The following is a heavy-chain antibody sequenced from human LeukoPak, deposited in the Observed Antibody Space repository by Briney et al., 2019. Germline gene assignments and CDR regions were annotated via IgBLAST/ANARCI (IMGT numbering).Heavy chain of an antibody. CDR2: INPNSGGT. J-gene: IGHJ4*02. D-gene: IGHD6-19*01. CDR1: GYTFTGYY. V-gene: IGHV1-2*02. Sequence: ASVKVSCKASGYTFTGYYMHWVRQAPGQGLEWMGWINPNSGGTNYAQKFQGRVTMTRDTSISTAYMGLSRLRSDDTAVYYCARERQWLDIFDYWGQGTLVTVSS. CDR3: ARERQWLDIFDY.